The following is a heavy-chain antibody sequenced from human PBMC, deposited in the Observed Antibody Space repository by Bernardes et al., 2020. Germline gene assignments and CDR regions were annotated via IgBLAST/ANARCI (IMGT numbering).Heavy chain of an antibody. D-gene: IGHD3-22*01. V-gene: IGHV1-2*02. J-gene: IGHJ4*02. CDR3: ARTFYYDRGGYSLFDF. CDR1: GYNFSDYY. CDR2: ISPKSGAT. Sequence: AAVTVSCTASGYNFSDYYILWLRQAPGQGLEWMGRISPKSGATNHAQKFQGRVTMTRDTSITTDYMELSRLRSDDTAVYYCARTFYYDRGGYSLFDFWGQGTPVTVSS.